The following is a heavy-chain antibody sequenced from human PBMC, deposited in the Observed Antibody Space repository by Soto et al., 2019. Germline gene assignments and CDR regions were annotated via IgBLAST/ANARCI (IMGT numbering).Heavy chain of an antibody. J-gene: IGHJ4*02. V-gene: IGHV4-39*01. CDR2: VFYTGFT. D-gene: IGHD1-20*01. CDR1: GASISGSYYY. CDR3: ATSQKGYNWNYFDH. Sequence: SETLSLTCAVSGASISGSYYYWAWLRQSPGKGPEWIGSVFYTGFTSYNPSLESRVSVSVDTSKSQFSLKLSAVTTADTAVYYCATSQKGYNWNYFDHWGQGALVTVSS.